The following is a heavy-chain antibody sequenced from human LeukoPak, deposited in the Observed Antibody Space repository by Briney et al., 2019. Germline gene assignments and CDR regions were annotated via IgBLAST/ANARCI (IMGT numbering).Heavy chain of an antibody. J-gene: IGHJ4*02. Sequence: SGTLSLTCAVYGGSFSGYYWSWIRQPPGKGLEWIGSIYYSGSTYYNPSLKSRVTISVDTSKNQFSLKLSSVTAADTAVYYCAGITYWGQGTLVTVSS. V-gene: IGHV4-34*01. CDR2: IYYSGST. CDR1: GGSFSGYY. D-gene: IGHD3-10*01. CDR3: AGITY.